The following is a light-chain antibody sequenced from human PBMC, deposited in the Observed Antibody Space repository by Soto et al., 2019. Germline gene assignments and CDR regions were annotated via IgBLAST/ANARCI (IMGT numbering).Light chain of an antibody. V-gene: IGKV3-15*01. Sequence: EIVMTQSPATLSVSPGEGATLSCRASQSVSSNVAWYQQKPGQAPRLLLYGASTRATGIPARFSGSGSVTEFKLTNSSLLSEDFSVDYCQQYNNWTLTFGGGTKVEI. CDR3: QQYNNWTLT. CDR1: QSVSSN. J-gene: IGKJ4*01. CDR2: GAS.